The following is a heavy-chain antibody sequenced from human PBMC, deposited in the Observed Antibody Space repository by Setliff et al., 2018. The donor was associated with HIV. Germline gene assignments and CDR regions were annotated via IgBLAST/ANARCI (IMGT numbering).Heavy chain of an antibody. D-gene: IGHD2-2*01. J-gene: IGHJ6*02. CDR1: GYSISSGYY. V-gene: IGHV4-38-2*02. Sequence: SETLSLTCTVSGYSISSGYYWGWIRQPPGKGLEWIGSIYHSGSTNYNPSLKSRVTISVDTSKNQFSLKLSSVTAADTAVYYCARGHCSGTNCYGVDYYGMDVWGQGTTVTVSS. CDR2: IYHSGST. CDR3: ARGHCSGTNCYGVDYYGMDV.